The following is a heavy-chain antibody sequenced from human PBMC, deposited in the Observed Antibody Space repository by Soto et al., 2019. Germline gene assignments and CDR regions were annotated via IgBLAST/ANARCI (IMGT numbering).Heavy chain of an antibody. Sequence: PGGSLRLSCAASGFTFSGSAMHWVRQASGKGLEWVGRIRSKAKSYATEYNASVKGQVTISADKSISTAYLQWSSLKASDTAMYYCARPSSIALRYGMDVWGQGTTVTVSS. CDR1: GFTFSGSA. CDR2: IRSKAKSYAT. CDR3: ARPSSIALRYGMDV. J-gene: IGHJ6*02. D-gene: IGHD6-6*01. V-gene: IGHV3-73*01.